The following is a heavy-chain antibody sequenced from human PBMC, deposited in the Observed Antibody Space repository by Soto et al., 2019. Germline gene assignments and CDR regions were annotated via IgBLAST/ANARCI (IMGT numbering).Heavy chain of an antibody. V-gene: IGHV3-23*01. CDR3: AKVASIVVVVAATDDY. CDR1: GFIFSNYV. Sequence: GGSLRLSCAASGFIFSNYVMSWVRQAPGKGLEWVSSISDSGGTSYYADSVKGRFTISRDNSKNTLYLQMNSLRAEDTAVYYCAKVASIVVVVAATDDYWGQGTLVTVSS. J-gene: IGHJ4*02. CDR2: ISDSGGTS. D-gene: IGHD2-15*01.